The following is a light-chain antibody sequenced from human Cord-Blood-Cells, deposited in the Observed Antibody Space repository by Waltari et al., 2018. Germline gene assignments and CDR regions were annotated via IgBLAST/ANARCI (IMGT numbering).Light chain of an antibody. CDR2: GAS. J-gene: IGKJ2*01. Sequence: EIVMTQSPATLSVSPGERATLSCRASQSVSSNLAWYQQKPGQAPRLLIYGASTRATGIPARFSGSGSGTEFTLTICSLQSEDFAVYYCKQYNNWPPTYTFGQGTKLEIK. CDR1: QSVSSN. V-gene: IGKV3-15*01. CDR3: KQYNNWPPTYT.